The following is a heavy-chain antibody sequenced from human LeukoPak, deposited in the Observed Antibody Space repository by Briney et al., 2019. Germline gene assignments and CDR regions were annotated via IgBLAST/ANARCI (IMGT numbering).Heavy chain of an antibody. CDR3: ARSSPAVTLPLGDYYYYGMDV. CDR1: GYTFTSNY. D-gene: IGHD4-11*01. J-gene: IGHJ6*02. V-gene: IGHV1-69*13. Sequence: ASVKVSCTASGYTFTSNYIHWVRQAPGQGLEWMGGIIPIFGTANYAQKFQGRVTITADESTSTAYMELSSLRSEDTAVYYCARSSPAVTLPLGDYYYYGMDVWGQGTTVTVSS. CDR2: IIPIFGTA.